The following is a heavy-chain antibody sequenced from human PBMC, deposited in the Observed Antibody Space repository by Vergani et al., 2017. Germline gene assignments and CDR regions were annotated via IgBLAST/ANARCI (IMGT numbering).Heavy chain of an antibody. Sequence: QVQLVQSGAEVKKPGSSVKVSCKASGGTFSSYAISWVRQAPGQGLEWMGGIIPIFGTANYAQKFQGRVTITADESTSTAYMELSSLRSEATAVYYCARDHIVVVPAAQGYAFDIWGQGTMVTVSS. J-gene: IGHJ3*02. CDR3: ARDHIVVVPAAQGYAFDI. V-gene: IGHV1-69*12. CDR2: IIPIFGTA. CDR1: GGTFSSYA. D-gene: IGHD2-2*01.